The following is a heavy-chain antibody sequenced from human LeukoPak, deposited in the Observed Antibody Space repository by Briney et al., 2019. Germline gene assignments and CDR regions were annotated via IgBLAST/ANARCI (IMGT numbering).Heavy chain of an antibody. Sequence: SETLSLTCTVSGGSISSGGYYWSWIRQHPGKGLEWIGYIYYRGSTYYNPSLKSRVTISVDTSKNQFSLKLSSVTAADTAVYYCARATDYSNYGYFDYWGQGTLVTVSS. CDR2: IYYRGST. D-gene: IGHD4-11*01. J-gene: IGHJ4*02. CDR3: ARATDYSNYGYFDY. CDR1: GGSISSGGYY. V-gene: IGHV4-31*03.